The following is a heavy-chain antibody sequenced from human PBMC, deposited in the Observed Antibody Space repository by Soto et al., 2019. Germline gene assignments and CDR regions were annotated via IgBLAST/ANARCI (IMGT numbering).Heavy chain of an antibody. Sequence: SETLSLTCTVSGGSISSSSFHWGWIRQPPGKGLEWIGSIYYSGSSYYSPSLKSRVTLSVDTSKSQFSLRLSSVTAADTAVYYCARHGGSYSFDYWGQGTLVTVSS. D-gene: IGHD1-26*01. CDR2: IYYSGSS. J-gene: IGHJ4*02. V-gene: IGHV4-39*01. CDR3: ARHGGSYSFDY. CDR1: GGSISSSSFH.